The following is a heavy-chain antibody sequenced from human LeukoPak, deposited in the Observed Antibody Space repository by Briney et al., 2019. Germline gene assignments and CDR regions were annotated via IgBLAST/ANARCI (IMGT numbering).Heavy chain of an antibody. CDR3: ARHLQQPAWFDP. D-gene: IGHD6-13*01. J-gene: IGHJ5*02. CDR2: IYYSGGT. CDR1: GGSISNSSYY. V-gene: IGHV4-39*01. Sequence: SETLSLTCTVSGGSISNSSYYWGWIRQPPGKGLEWIGSIYYSGGTYYNPSLKSRVTISVDTSKNQFSLKLSSVAAADTAVYYCARHLQQPAWFDPWGQGTLVTVSS.